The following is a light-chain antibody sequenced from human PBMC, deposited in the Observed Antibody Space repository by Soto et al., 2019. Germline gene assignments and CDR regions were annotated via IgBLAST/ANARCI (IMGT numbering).Light chain of an antibody. CDR2: AAS. CDR1: QSISSY. J-gene: IGKJ1*01. V-gene: IGKV1-5*01. CDR3: QQYHTDWT. Sequence: DIQMTQSPSTLSASVGDRVTITCRASQSISSYLNWYQQKPGKAPKLLIFAASTLVRGVPSRFSGRGSGTEFTLTISSLQADDYATFYCQQYHTDWTFGQGIKVDI.